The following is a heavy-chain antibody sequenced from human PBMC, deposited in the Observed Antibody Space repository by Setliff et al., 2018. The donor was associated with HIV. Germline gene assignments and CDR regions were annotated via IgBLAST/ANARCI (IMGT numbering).Heavy chain of an antibody. CDR2: VYYSGST. J-gene: IGHJ5*02. CDR3: ARRGSSWYSHWFDP. D-gene: IGHD6-13*01. CDR1: NGSISNSAYY. Sequence: SETLSLTCTVSNGSISNSAYYWGWIRQPPGKALEWIGSVYYSGSTYYNPSLKSRITISEDTSRNQFSLKLSSVTAADTAVYFCARRGSSWYSHWFDPWGQGTLVTVPQ. V-gene: IGHV4-39*01.